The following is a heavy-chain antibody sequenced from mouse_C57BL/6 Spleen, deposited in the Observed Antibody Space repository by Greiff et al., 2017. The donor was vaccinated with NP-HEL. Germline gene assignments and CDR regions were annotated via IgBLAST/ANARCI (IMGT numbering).Heavy chain of an antibody. Sequence: VQLQQSGAELVKPGASVKLSCKASGYTFTSYWMQWVKQRPGQGLEWIGEIDPSDSYTNYNQKFKGKATLTVDTSSSTAYMQLSSLTSEDSAVYYCARRWTHIPFAYWGQGTLVTVSA. D-gene: IGHD2-3*01. J-gene: IGHJ3*01. CDR3: ARRWTHIPFAY. CDR2: IDPSDSYT. CDR1: GYTFTSYW. V-gene: IGHV1-50*01.